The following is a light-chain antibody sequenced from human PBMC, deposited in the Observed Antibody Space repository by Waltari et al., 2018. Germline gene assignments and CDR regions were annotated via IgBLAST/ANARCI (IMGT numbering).Light chain of an antibody. CDR3: AAWDDSLNGVL. J-gene: IGLJ2*01. CDR2: RNN. CDR1: SSNIGSYT. V-gene: IGLV1-44*01. Sequence: QSVLTQPPSASGTPGQRVTISCSGSSSNIGSYTVNWYQQLPGTAPKLPIYRNNQRPSGVPDRFSASKSGTSASLAISGLQSEDEADYYCAAWDDSLNGVLFGGGTKLTVL.